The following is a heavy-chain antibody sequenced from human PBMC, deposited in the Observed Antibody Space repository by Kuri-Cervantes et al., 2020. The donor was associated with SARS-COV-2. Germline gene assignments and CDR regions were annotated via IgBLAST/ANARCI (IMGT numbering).Heavy chain of an antibody. J-gene: IGHJ4*02. D-gene: IGHD5/OR15-5a*01. CDR1: GDSVNSINYY. Sequence: GPLRHSCTVTGDSVNSINYYWTWIRQPPGKGLEWNGYIYYNGDTNYNPSLKSRVTISVNTSKNQFSLKLSSVPAADTAVYYCARRLKDGPPDYWGQGTLVTVSS. CDR2: IYYNGDT. CDR3: ARRLKDGPPDY. V-gene: IGHV4-61*01.